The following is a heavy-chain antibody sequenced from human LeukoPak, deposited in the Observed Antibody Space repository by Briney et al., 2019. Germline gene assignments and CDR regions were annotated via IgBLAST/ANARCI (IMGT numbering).Heavy chain of an antibody. CDR2: ISGSGGST. J-gene: IGHJ4*02. CDR1: GFTFSSYA. D-gene: IGHD3-22*01. CDR3: AKDLSYDSSGYYFDY. Sequence: GGSLRLSCAASGFTFSSYAMSWVRQAPGKGLEWVSAISGSGGSTYYADSVKGRFTISRDNSKNTLYLQMNSLRAEDTAVYYCAKDLSYDSSGYYFDYWGQGTWSPSPQ. V-gene: IGHV3-23*01.